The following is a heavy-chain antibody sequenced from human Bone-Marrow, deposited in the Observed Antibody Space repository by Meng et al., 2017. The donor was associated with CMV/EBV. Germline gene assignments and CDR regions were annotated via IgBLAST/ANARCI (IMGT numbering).Heavy chain of an antibody. Sequence: SETLSLTCTVPRAFVSTHNYFWGWVRQPPGKGLVWIGSFSEGGNTYYSPSLKGRVTISTSKNQFSLKLRSVTAADTAVYYCVGLLEWFFGVDYYFNGVDVWGQGTTVTFSS. CDR3: VGLLEWFFGVDYYFNGVDV. D-gene: IGHD3-3*01. CDR2: FSEGGNT. CDR1: RAFVSTHNYF. V-gene: IGHV4-39*01. J-gene: IGHJ6*02.